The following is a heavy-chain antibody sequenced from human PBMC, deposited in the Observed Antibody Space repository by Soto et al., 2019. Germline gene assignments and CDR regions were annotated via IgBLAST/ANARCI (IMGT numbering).Heavy chain of an antibody. D-gene: IGHD7-27*01. CDR3: AIASGDGMFY. V-gene: IGHV1-46*01. Sequence: QVQLVQSGAEGKKPGASVKVSCKASGYTFTSYYIHWDRQAAGEGIEWMGIVNPIGGSTYYAQKFQGRVTMTSDTSTSTAYMELSGLRFEDTAVYYCAIASGDGMFYWGQGTLVTVSS. CDR1: GYTFTSYY. CDR2: VNPIGGST. J-gene: IGHJ4*02.